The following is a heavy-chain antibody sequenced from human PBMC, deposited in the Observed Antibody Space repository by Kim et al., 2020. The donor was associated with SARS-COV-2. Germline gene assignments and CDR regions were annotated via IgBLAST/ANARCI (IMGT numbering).Heavy chain of an antibody. CDR1: GGSFSGYY. CDR2: INHSGST. Sequence: SETLSLTCAVYGGSFSGYYWSWVRQPPGKGLEWIGEINHSGSTTYNPSLKSRVTISVDTSKNQFSLKLSSVTAADTAVYYCWGGYYTQFDYWGQGTLVTV. V-gene: IGHV4-34*01. J-gene: IGHJ4*02. CDR3: WGGYYTQFDY. D-gene: IGHD3-3*01.